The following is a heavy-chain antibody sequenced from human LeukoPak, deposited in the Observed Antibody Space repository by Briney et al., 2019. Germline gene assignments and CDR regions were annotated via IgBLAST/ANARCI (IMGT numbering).Heavy chain of an antibody. Sequence: EASVKVSCKASGYRFTSYDMHWVRQAPGQGLEWMGWISAYNGNTNYAQKLQGRVTMTTDTSTSTAYMELRSLRSDDTAVYYCARDEGYCSSTSCYPNWFDPWGQGTLVTVSS. V-gene: IGHV1-18*04. J-gene: IGHJ5*02. D-gene: IGHD2-2*01. CDR1: GYRFTSYD. CDR2: ISAYNGNT. CDR3: ARDEGYCSSTSCYPNWFDP.